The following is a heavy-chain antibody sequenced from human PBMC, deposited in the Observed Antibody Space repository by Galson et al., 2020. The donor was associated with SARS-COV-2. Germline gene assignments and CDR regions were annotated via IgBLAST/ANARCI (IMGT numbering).Heavy chain of an antibody. V-gene: IGHV3-23*01. CDR1: GFTFSSYA. D-gene: IGHD3-22*01. CDR3: AKATGGVMIVVDHFDY. J-gene: IGHJ4*02. CDR2: ISGSGGST. Sequence: GGSLRLSCAASGFTFSSYAMSWVRQAPGKGLEWVSAISGSGGSTYYADSVKGRFTISRDNSKNTLYLQMNSLRAEDTAVYYCAKATGGVMIVVDHFDYWGQGTLVTVSS.